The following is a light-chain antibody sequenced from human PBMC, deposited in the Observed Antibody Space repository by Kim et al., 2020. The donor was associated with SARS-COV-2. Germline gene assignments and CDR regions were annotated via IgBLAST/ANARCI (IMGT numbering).Light chain of an antibody. J-gene: IGKJ4*01. Sequence: AFVGDRVTSTCRASQSLSGWLAWYQQKPGKAPKLLIYRSSNLQSGVPSRFGGSESGTEFTLTISSLQPDEFATYYCQQYHSYPVTFGGGTKVDIK. CDR1: QSLSGW. V-gene: IGKV1-5*03. CDR3: QQYHSYPVT. CDR2: RSS.